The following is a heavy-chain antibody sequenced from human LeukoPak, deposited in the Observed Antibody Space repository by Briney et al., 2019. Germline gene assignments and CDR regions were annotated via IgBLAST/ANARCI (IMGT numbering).Heavy chain of an antibody. J-gene: IGHJ4*02. CDR3: ARDRGRYCSGGSCYGIDY. CDR1: GFTFSSYA. D-gene: IGHD2-15*01. CDR2: ISYDGSNK. Sequence: GGSLRLSCAASGFTFSSYAMHWVRQAPGKGLEWVAVISYDGSNKYYADSVKGRFTISRDNSKNTLYLQMNSLRAEDTAVYYCARDRGRYCSGGSCYGIDYWRQGTLVTVSS. V-gene: IGHV3-30*04.